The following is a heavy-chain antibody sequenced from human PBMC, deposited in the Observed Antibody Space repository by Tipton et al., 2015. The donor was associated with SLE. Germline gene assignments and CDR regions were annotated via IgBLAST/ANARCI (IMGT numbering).Heavy chain of an antibody. Sequence: SLRLSCAASGSTFDDYAMHWVRQTPGKGLEWVSGVSWNSGSIDNVMNSLFLQMNSLRPEDTALYYCARANGGSVGASMFDFWGQGALVTVSS. D-gene: IGHD1-26*01. CDR1: GSTFDDYA. J-gene: IGHJ4*02. CDR2: VSWNSGS. V-gene: IGHV3-9*01. CDR3: ARANGGSVGASMFDF.